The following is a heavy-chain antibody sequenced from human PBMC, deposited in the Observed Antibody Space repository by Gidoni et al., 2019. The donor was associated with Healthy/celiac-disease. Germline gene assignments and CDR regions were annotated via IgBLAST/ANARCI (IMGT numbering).Heavy chain of an antibody. Sequence: EVQLLESGGGLVQPGGSLRLSCAASGFNFSSCAMSWVRQAPGNGLEWVCAIRGSVGRKYYADSVKGRFTISRDNSKNTLYLQMNSLRAEDTAVYYCAKGREKWTRVGIAWGYWGQGTLVTVSS. D-gene: IGHD3-16*01. V-gene: IGHV3-23*01. CDR2: IRGSVGRK. CDR3: AKGREKWTRVGIAWGY. CDR1: GFNFSSCA. J-gene: IGHJ4*02.